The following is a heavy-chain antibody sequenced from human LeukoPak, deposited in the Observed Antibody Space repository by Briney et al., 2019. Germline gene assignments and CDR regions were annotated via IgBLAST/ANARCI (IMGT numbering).Heavy chain of an antibody. CDR2: IKQDGSEK. CDR3: ARAGWYGSGWNPFDY. V-gene: IGHV3-7*01. J-gene: IGHJ4*02. D-gene: IGHD6-19*01. CDR1: GFTFSSYW. Sequence: GGSLRLSCAASGFTFSSYWMSWVRQAPGKGLEWVANIKQDGSEKNYVDSVKGRFTISRDNAKNSLYLQMNSLRAEDTAVYYCARAGWYGSGWNPFDYWGQGTLVTVSS.